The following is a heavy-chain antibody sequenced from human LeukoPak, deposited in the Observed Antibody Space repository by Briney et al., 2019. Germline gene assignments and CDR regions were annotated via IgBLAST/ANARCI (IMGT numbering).Heavy chain of an antibody. Sequence: GRSLRLSCAASGFTFDDYAMHWARQAPGKGLEWVSGISWNSGSIGYADSVKGRFTISRDNAKNSLYLQMNSLRAEDTALYYCAKGSYDADVRCDYFDYWGQGTLVTVSS. CDR3: AKGSYDADVRCDYFDY. D-gene: IGHD5-12*01. CDR1: GFTFDDYA. V-gene: IGHV3-9*01. CDR2: ISWNSGSI. J-gene: IGHJ4*02.